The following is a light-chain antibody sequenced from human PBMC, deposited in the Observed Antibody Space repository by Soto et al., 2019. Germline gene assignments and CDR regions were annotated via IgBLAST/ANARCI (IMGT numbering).Light chain of an antibody. CDR3: QQYNYWRT. CDR1: QSIDNK. J-gene: IGKJ1*01. V-gene: IGKV3-15*01. CDR2: AAS. Sequence: IVITQSPATLSVSPGERVTLSCRASQSIDNKLAWYQQRPGQAPRLLIYAASTRATGIPARFSGSGSRTEFTLTISGLQSEDFGVYYCQQYNYWRTFGQGTKVDIK.